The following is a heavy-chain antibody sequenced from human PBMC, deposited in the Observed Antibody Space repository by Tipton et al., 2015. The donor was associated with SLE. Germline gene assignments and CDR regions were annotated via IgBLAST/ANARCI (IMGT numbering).Heavy chain of an antibody. CDR2: INQSGST. Sequence: TLSLTCAVYGGSFSGYYWSWIRQPPGKGLEWIGEINQSGSTNYNPSLKSRVTISVDTSKNQFSLKLSSVTAADTAVYYCARVAGDHDAFDIWGQGTMVTVSS. CDR3: ARVAGDHDAFDI. V-gene: IGHV4-34*01. D-gene: IGHD4-17*01. J-gene: IGHJ3*02. CDR1: GGSFSGYY.